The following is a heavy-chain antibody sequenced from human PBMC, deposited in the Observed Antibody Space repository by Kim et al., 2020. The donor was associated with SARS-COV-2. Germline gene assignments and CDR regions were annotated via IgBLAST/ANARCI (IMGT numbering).Heavy chain of an antibody. J-gene: IGHJ4*02. CDR3: ARARMVRGVSDY. V-gene: IGHV3-7*03. D-gene: IGHD3-10*01. Sequence: YYVDSVKGRFTISRDNAKNSLYLQMNSLRAEDTAVYYCARARMVRGVSDYWGQGTLVTVSS.